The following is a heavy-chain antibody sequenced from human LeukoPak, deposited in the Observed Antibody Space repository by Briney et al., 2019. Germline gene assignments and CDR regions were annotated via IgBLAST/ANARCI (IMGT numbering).Heavy chain of an antibody. CDR2: INHSGST. V-gene: IGHV4-34*01. CDR1: GGSFSGYY. Sequence: SETLSLTCAVYGGSFSGYYWSWIRQPPGKGLGWIGEINHSGSTNYNPSLKSRVTISVDTSKNQFSLKLSSVTAADTAVYYCASGLRLNSSGWPTNWFDPWGQGTLVTVSS. D-gene: IGHD6-19*01. CDR3: ASGLRLNSSGWPTNWFDP. J-gene: IGHJ5*02.